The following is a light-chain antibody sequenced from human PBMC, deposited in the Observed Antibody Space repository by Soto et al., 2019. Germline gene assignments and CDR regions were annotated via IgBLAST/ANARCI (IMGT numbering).Light chain of an antibody. CDR3: SSFTGSTTWV. CDR2: EVS. CDR1: SNDVGGYNY. V-gene: IGLV2-14*01. J-gene: IGLJ3*02. Sequence: QSALTQPASLSGSPGQSITMFCTGTSNDVGGYNYVSWYHQHPGKAPKLIIYEVSNRPSGISSRFSGSKSANTASLTISGLQAEDEAEYYCSSFTGSTTWVFGGGTKLTVL.